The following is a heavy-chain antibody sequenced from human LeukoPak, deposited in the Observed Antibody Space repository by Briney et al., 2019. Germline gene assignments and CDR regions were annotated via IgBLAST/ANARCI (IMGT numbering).Heavy chain of an antibody. D-gene: IGHD3-10*01. CDR1: GFSFDDYG. V-gene: IGHV3-20*04. CDR2: INWNGGST. CDR3: ARRYACYYGSGSLPCYYFDY. Sequence: PGGSLRLSCAASGFSFDDYGMTWVRQIPGKGLEWVSGINWNGGSTSYADSVKGRFTISRDNAKNSLYLQMSSLRAEDTAFYYCARRYACYYGSGSLPCYYFDYWGQGTLVTVSS. J-gene: IGHJ4*02.